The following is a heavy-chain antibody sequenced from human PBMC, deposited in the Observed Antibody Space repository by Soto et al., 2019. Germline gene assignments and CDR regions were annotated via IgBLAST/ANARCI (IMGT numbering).Heavy chain of an antibody. J-gene: IGHJ4*02. V-gene: IGHV3-7*01. Sequence: EVQLVESGGGLVQPGGSLRLSCAASGFTFSNYWMSWVRQAPGKGLEWVANIKQDGGEKNYVDSVKGRSTISRDNAKNSLYLQMNSLRAEDTAVYYCARAGSARGDYWGQGTLVTVSS. CDR2: IKQDGGEK. D-gene: IGHD3-10*01. CDR1: GFTFSNYW. CDR3: ARAGSARGDY.